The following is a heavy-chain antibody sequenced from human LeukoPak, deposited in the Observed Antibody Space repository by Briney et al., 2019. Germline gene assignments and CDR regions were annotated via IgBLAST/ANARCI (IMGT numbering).Heavy chain of an antibody. CDR3: ARSSEGRYYYDSSGYSYYYYYMDV. D-gene: IGHD3-22*01. Sequence: SETLSLTCTVSGGSISSGSYYWGWIRQPPGKGLEWIGNMYYSGNTYYNPSLRSRVTISVDTSKNQFSLKLSSVTAADTAVYYCARSSEGRYYYDSSGYSYYYYYMDVWGKGTTVTISS. V-gene: IGHV4-39*07. J-gene: IGHJ6*03. CDR1: GGSISSGSYY. CDR2: MYYSGNT.